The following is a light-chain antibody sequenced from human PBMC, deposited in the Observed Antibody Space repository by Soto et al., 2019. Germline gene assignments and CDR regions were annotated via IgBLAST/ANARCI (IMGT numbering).Light chain of an antibody. J-gene: IGLJ3*02. CDR3: AAWDDNVDGWV. CDR1: NSNIGENS. V-gene: IGLV1-44*01. CDR2: SDD. Sequence: QSVLTQKPSASATPGQRGSISCSGSNSNIGENSVTWYQQFPGTAPKVLIYSDDQRPSGVPDRFSASKSGTSASLAISGLQSEDAADYYCAAWDDNVDGWVFGGGTQLTVL.